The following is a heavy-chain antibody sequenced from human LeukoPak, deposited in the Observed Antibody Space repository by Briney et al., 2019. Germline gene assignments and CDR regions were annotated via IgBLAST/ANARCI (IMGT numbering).Heavy chain of an antibody. CDR1: GFTFSDYY. J-gene: IGHJ4*02. CDR2: ISSSGSTI. Sequence: PGGSLRLSCAASGFTFSDYYMSWIRQAPGKGPEWVSYISSSGSTIYYADSVKGRFTISRDNAKNSPYLQMNSLRAEDTAVYYCARGHYYYDSSGYLSDYWGQGTLVTVSS. CDR3: ARGHYYYDSSGYLSDY. D-gene: IGHD3-22*01. V-gene: IGHV3-11*01.